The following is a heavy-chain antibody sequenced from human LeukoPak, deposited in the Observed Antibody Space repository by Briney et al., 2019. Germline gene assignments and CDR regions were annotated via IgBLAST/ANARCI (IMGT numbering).Heavy chain of an antibody. CDR3: ARDGGEKRFDY. CDR1: GYTFTGYY. J-gene: IGHJ4*02. Sequence: ASVKVSCKASGYTFTGYYMHWVRQAPGQGLEWMGWINPNNGDTNYAQKFQGRVTMTRDTSISTAYMELNRLRSDDTAVYYCARDGGEKRFDYWGQGALVTVSS. D-gene: IGHD2-15*01. V-gene: IGHV1-2*02. CDR2: INPNNGDT.